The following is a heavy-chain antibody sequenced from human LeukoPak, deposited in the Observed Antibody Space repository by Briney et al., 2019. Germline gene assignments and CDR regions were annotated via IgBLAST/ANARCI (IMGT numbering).Heavy chain of an antibody. CDR3: ARDIGHYTILGAFDI. D-gene: IGHD3-3*01. CDR1: GFTFSSYG. V-gene: IGHV3-30*03. Sequence: PGRSLRLSCAASGFTFSSYGMHWVRQAPGKGLEWVAVISYDGSNKYYADSVKGRFTISRDNSKNTLYLQMNSLRAEDTAVYYCARDIGHYTILGAFDIWGQGTMVTVSS. J-gene: IGHJ3*02. CDR2: ISYDGSNK.